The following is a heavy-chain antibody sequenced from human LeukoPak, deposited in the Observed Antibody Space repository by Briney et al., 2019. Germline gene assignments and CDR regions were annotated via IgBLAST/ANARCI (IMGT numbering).Heavy chain of an antibody. J-gene: IGHJ4*02. CDR1: VFTFSSYA. D-gene: IGHD2-21*02. CDR2: ISGSGGST. V-gene: IGHV3-23*01. CDR3: AKGGVVEVADDHDY. Sequence: GGSLRLSCAPSVFTFSSYALSWVRQAPGKGLEWVSAISGSGGSTHYADSVKGRFTISRDNSKNTLYLQMNSLRAEDMAVYYWAKGGVVEVADDHDYWGQGTLVTVSS.